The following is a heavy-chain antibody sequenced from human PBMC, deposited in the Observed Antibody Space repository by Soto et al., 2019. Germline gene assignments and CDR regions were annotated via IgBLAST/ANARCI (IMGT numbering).Heavy chain of an antibody. CDR1: GYTFTNYY. D-gene: IGHD6-13*01. Sequence: QVQLVQSGAEVKKPGASVKVSCKASGYTFTNYYIHWVRQAPGQGLEWMGIINPTSGSTNYAQKFQGRVTLTYDTSTTTVYMALSGLRSEDTAVLYCARDLAAGDHWGQGTLFTVSS. J-gene: IGHJ4*02. CDR2: INPTSGST. CDR3: ARDLAAGDH. V-gene: IGHV1-46*01.